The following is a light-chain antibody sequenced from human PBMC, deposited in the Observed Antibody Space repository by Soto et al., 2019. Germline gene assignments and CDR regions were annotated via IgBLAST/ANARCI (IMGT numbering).Light chain of an antibody. J-gene: IGKJ1*01. V-gene: IGKV1-5*03. CDR1: ESINNW. CDR2: KAS. CDR3: QHYNSYSEA. Sequence: DIQMTQSPYTLSASVGDRITITCRASESINNWVAWYQQRPGKAPKLLIYKASTLKSGVPSRFSGSGSGTEFTLTISSLQPDDFATYYCQHYNSYSEAFGQGTKVDIK.